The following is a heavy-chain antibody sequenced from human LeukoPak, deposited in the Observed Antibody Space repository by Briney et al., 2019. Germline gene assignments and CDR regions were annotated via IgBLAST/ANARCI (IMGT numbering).Heavy chain of an antibody. CDR3: ARASPLNYDFWSGYYVNWFDP. CDR1: GGTFSSYA. V-gene: IGHV1-69*01. CDR2: IIPIYGTA. Sequence: SVKVSCTASGGTFSSYAISWVRQAPGQGLEWMGGIIPIYGTANYAQKFQGRVTITADESTSTAYMELSSLRSEDTAVYYCARASPLNYDFWSGYYVNWFDPWGQGTLVTVSS. D-gene: IGHD3-3*01. J-gene: IGHJ5*02.